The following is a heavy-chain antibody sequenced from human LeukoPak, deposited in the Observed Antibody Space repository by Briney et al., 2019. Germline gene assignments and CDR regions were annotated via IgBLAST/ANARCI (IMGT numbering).Heavy chain of an antibody. D-gene: IGHD3-10*01. V-gene: IGHV3-7*01. CDR3: ARDLPLGPHYYGSGSFDY. CDR2: IGEDGSEK. CDR1: GFTFSSYW. Sequence: GGSLRLSCAASGFTFSSYWMTWVRQAPGKGLEWVANIGEDGSEKYYVDSVKGRFTISRDNAKNSLYLQMNSLRAEDTAVYYCARDLPLGPHYYGSGSFDYWGQGTLVTVSS. J-gene: IGHJ4*02.